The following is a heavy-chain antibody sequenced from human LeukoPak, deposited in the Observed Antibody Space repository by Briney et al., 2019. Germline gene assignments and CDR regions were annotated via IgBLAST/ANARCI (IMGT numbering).Heavy chain of an antibody. CDR3: ARGRTAYYGSGSYYRQ. D-gene: IGHD3-10*01. CDR2: INHSGST. Sequence: PSETLSLTCAVYGGSFSGYYWSWIRQPPGKGLEWIGEINHSGSTNYNPSLKSRVTISVDTSKNRFSLKLSSVTAADTAVYYCARGRTAYYGSGSYYRQWGQGTLVTVSS. V-gene: IGHV4-34*01. J-gene: IGHJ4*02. CDR1: GGSFSGYY.